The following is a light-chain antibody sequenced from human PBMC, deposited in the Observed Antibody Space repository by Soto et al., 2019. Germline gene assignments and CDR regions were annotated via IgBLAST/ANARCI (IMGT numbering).Light chain of an antibody. J-gene: IGLJ2*01. CDR2: AVS. CDR1: SSDIGDYNY. V-gene: IGLV2-14*01. Sequence: QSVLTQPASVSGSPGQSITISCTGTSSDIGDYNYVSWYQQHPDKAPKLIIYAVSNRPSGISSRFSGSKSGNTASLTISGLQAEDEGDYYCSSYTSSSTLVFGGGTKVTVL. CDR3: SSYTSSSTLV.